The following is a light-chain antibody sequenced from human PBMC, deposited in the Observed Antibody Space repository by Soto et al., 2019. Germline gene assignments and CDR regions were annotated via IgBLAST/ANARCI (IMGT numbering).Light chain of an antibody. CDR2: DAS. CDR3: QQRSNWPWT. Sequence: EVALTQSPATLSLSPGERATLSCRASQSLTNYLAWYQQKPGQAPRLLIYDASNRATGIPARFSGSGSGTDFTLTISSLEPEDFAVYYCQQRSNWPWTFGQGTKVDIK. CDR1: QSLTNY. J-gene: IGKJ1*01. V-gene: IGKV3-11*01.